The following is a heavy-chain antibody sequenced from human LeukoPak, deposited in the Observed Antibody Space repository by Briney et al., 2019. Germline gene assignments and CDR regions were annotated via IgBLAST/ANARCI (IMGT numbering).Heavy chain of an antibody. Sequence: SETLSLTCTVSGGSISSSSYYWGWIRQPPGKGLEWVGSIFYVGSTYYNPSLKSRVTISVDTSKNQFSLKLTSVTAADTAVYYCAKVARVTVATTVGTSYDYYYMDVWGKGTTVTVSS. CDR1: GGSISSSSYY. CDR2: IFYVGST. CDR3: AKVARVTVATTVGTSYDYYYMDV. J-gene: IGHJ6*03. D-gene: IGHD5-12*01. V-gene: IGHV4-39*07.